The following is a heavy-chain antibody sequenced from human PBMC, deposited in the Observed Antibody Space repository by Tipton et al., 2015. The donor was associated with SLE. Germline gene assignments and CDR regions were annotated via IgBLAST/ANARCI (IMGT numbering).Heavy chain of an antibody. V-gene: IGHV4-59*11. CDR1: GDSITSHY. J-gene: IGHJ4*02. CDR2: IYYSGST. CDR3: ARDDVRTVTRRGFDY. D-gene: IGHD4-11*01. Sequence: TLSLTCTVSGDSITSHYWSWIRQPPGKGLEWIGYIYYSGSTNYNPSLKSRVTISVDTSKNQFSLKLSSVTAADTAVYYCARDDVRTVTRRGFDYWGQGTLVTVSS.